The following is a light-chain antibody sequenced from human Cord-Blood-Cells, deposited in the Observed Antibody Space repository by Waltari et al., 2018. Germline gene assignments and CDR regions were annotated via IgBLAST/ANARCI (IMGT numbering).Light chain of an antibody. CDR2: GAS. Sequence: EIVLTQSPGTLSLSPGERATLSCRASQSVSSSYLAWYQQKPGQAPRLLIYGASSRATCIPNRFRGRGSGTDFTLTISRLEPEDFAVYYCQQYGSSPYTFGQGTKLEIK. CDR1: QSVSSSY. V-gene: IGKV3-20*01. CDR3: QQYGSSPYT. J-gene: IGKJ2*01.